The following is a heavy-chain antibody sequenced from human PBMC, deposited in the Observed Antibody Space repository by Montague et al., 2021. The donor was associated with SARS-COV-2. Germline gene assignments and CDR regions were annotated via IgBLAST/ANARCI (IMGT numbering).Heavy chain of an antibody. CDR1: GDSVSSNSVS. D-gene: IGHD3-10*01. Sequence: CAISGDSVSSNSVSWNWLRQSPSRGLEWLGRTYYRSKWSNEYALSVKSRITITPDTSKNQLSLQLTPVTPEDTAVYYYTRAVWGVQDYWGQGSLVTVSS. J-gene: IGHJ4*02. V-gene: IGHV6-1*01. CDR3: TRAVWGVQDY. CDR2: TYYRSKWSN.